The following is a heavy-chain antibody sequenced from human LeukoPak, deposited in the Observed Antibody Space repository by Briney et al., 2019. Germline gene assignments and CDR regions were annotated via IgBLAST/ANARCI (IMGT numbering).Heavy chain of an antibody. CDR2: INHSGST. CDR3: ARVRRNFWSGYHPYFDY. V-gene: IGHV4-34*01. CDR1: GGSFSGYY. D-gene: IGHD3-3*01. Sequence: SETLSLTCAVYGGSFSGYYWSWIRQPPGKGLEWIGEINHSGSTNCNPSLKSRVTISVDTSKNQLSLKLSSVTAADTAVYYCARVRRNFWSGYHPYFDYWGQGTLVTVSS. J-gene: IGHJ4*02.